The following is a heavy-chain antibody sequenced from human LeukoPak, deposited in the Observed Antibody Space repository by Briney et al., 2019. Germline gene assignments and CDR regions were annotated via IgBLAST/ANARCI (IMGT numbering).Heavy chain of an antibody. CDR3: ARGTRGYSYGYYFDY. CDR2: IIPIFGTA. J-gene: IGHJ4*02. V-gene: IGHV1-69*13. Sequence: SVKVSCKASGGTFSSYAISWVRQAPGQGLEWMGGIIPIFGTANYAQKFQGRVTITADESTSTACMELSSLRSEDTAVYYCARGTRGYSYGYYFDYWGQGTLVTVSS. D-gene: IGHD5-18*01. CDR1: GGTFSSYA.